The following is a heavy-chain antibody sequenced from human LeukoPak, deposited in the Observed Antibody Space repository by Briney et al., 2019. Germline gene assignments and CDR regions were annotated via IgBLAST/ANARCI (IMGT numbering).Heavy chain of an antibody. Sequence: PGGSLRLSCAASGFTFTTYWMSWVRQAPGKGLEWVANIKQDGTEKYYVDSVKGRFTISRDNAKNSLYMQMNSLRAEDTAVYYCVYSGDYDKGYWGQGTLVTVSS. CDR2: IKQDGTEK. J-gene: IGHJ4*02. CDR1: GFTFTTYW. D-gene: IGHD4-17*01. V-gene: IGHV3-7*01. CDR3: VYSGDYDKGY.